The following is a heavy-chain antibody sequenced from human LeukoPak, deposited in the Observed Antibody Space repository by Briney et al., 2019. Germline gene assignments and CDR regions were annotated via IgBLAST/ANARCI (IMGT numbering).Heavy chain of an antibody. Sequence: GGSLRLSCAASGFTVSSNYMSGVRQAPGEGREWVSVIYSGGSTYYADSVKGRFTISRDNSKNTLYLQMNSLRAEDTAVYYCAIRPGSLVVYWGQGTLVTVSS. CDR3: AIRPGSLVVY. V-gene: IGHV3-53*01. D-gene: IGHD6-13*01. J-gene: IGHJ4*02. CDR2: IYSGGST. CDR1: GFTVSSNY.